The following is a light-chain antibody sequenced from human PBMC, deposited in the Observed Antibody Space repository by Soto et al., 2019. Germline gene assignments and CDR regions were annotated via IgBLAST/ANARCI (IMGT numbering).Light chain of an antibody. V-gene: IGLV1-40*01. J-gene: IGLJ1*01. CDR1: TSNIGAPYD. Sequence: QSVLTQPPSVSGAPGQRVPISCTGSTSNIGAPYDVHWYQHLPGTAPKLLIYGDNNRPSGVPDRFSGSKSGTSASLAITRLQAEDEADYYCSSYTSSRAYVFGIGTKVTVL. CDR2: GDN. CDR3: SSYTSSRAYV.